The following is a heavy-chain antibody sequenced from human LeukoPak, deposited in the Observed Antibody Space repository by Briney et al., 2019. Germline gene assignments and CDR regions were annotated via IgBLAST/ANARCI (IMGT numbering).Heavy chain of an antibody. D-gene: IGHD6-19*01. Sequence: SETLSLTCTVSGGSISSSSYYWGWLRQSPGKGLEWIGSIFYSGSTYYNPSLKSRVTISKDTSENQFSLKLSSVTAADTAVYYCATTPALAVAGTLDPKEWGQGTLVTVSS. CDR3: ATTPALAVAGTLDPKE. V-gene: IGHV4-39*01. CDR2: IFYSGST. J-gene: IGHJ4*02. CDR1: GGSISSSSYY.